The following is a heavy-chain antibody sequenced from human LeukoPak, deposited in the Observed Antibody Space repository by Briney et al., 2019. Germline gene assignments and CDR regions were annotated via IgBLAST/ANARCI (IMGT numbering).Heavy chain of an antibody. CDR3: ARDRNYDFWSGYPDAFDI. CDR1: GFTFSDYY. D-gene: IGHD3-3*01. CDR2: FSSSSSII. V-gene: IGHV3-11*01. J-gene: IGHJ3*02. Sequence: GGALRLSCAASGFTFSDYYTSWSCQAPGKGLEWVSYFSSSSSIIYYADSVKGRFTISTDNAKNSLYLQMNSLRAEDAAVYYCARDRNYDFWSGYPDAFDIWGQGTMVTVSS.